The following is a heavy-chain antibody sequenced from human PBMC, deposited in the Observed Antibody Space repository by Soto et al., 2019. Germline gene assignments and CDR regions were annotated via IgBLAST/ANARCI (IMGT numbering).Heavy chain of an antibody. CDR2: INSDGSST. J-gene: IGHJ3*02. CDR3: ARETMNTVVNYSFDI. CDR1: GFTFSSYW. V-gene: IGHV3-74*01. D-gene: IGHD4-17*01. Sequence: EVQLVESGGGLVQPGGSLRLSCAASGFTFSSYWLHWVRQAPGKGLVWVSRINSDGSSTSYADSVKGRFTISRDNAKNTLYLHMNTLRAEDTAVYYCARETMNTVVNYSFDIWGQGTMVTVSS.